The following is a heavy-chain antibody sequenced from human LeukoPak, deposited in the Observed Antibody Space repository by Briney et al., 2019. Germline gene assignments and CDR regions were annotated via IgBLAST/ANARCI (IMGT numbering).Heavy chain of an antibody. V-gene: IGHV3-48*04. D-gene: IGHD3-9*01. CDR1: GFTFSSYS. CDR2: ISSSSSAI. J-gene: IGHJ4*02. Sequence: GGSLRLSCEVSGFTFSSYSMNWVRQAPGKGLEGISYISSSSSAIYYADSVRGRFTISRDNSKNSLYLQMNSLRAEDTAVYYCARARRYFDSDHDYWGQGTLVSASS. CDR3: ARARRYFDSDHDY.